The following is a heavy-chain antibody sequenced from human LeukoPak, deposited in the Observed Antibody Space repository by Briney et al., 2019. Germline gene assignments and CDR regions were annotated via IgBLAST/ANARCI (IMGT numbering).Heavy chain of an antibody. Sequence: GGSLRLSCAASGFTFSSYSMNWVRQAPGKGLEWVSLISSSSSHIYYADSVKGRFTISRDNAKNSLYLQMNSLRAEDTAVYYCARDASDSSSWGEDYWGQGTLVTVSS. J-gene: IGHJ4*02. CDR3: ARDASDSSSWGEDY. CDR1: GFTFSSYS. CDR2: ISSSSSHI. V-gene: IGHV3-21*01. D-gene: IGHD6-13*01.